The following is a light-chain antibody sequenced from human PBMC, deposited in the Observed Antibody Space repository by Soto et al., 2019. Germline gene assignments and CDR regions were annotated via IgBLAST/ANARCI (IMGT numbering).Light chain of an antibody. V-gene: IGLV1-40*01. J-gene: IGLJ2*01. CDR1: SSNIGAGHD. CDR3: LSFDSDWNVV. Sequence: QAVVTQAPSVSGAPGQRVTIYCTGSSSNIGAGHDVHWYQQLPGTAPKLLIYGINKRPSGVPDRFSVSKSGTSASLAITGLQSGDEAVYYCLSFDSDWNVVFGGGTKVTVL. CDR2: GIN.